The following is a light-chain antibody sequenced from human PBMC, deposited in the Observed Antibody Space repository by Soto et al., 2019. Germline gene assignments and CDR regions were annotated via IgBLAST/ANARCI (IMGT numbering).Light chain of an antibody. J-gene: IGKJ4*01. CDR3: QQRGSWPLT. Sequence: EIVLTQSPATLSLSAGERATLSCRASQSVSSYLAWYQQKPGQAPRLLIYEASSRAAGIPARFSGSGSGTDFTLTISSLEPEDFAIYYCQQRGSWPLTFGGGTKVDIK. V-gene: IGKV3-11*01. CDR2: EAS. CDR1: QSVSSY.